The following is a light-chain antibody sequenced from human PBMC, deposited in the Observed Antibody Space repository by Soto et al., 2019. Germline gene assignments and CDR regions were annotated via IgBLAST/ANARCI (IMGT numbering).Light chain of an antibody. J-gene: IGLJ2*01. V-gene: IGLV2-8*01. CDR3: NQSGDSDNLVV. Sequence: QSALTQPPSASGSPGQSVTISCTGTSSDSGGYNYVSWYQQHPGKAPKLIIYEGTKRPSGVPDRFSGSKSGNTASLTVSGLQAEDEADYYCNQSGDSDNLVVFGGGTQLTVL. CDR2: EGT. CDR1: SSDSGGYNY.